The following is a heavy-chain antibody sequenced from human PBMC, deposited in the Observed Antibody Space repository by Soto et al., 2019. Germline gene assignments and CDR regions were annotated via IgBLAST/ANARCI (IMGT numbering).Heavy chain of an antibody. J-gene: IGHJ4*02. V-gene: IGHV4-39*02. Sequence: QLQLQESGPGLVKPSETLSLTCTVSGGSISSSSYYWGWIRQPPGKGLEWIGSIYYSGNTYYNPSLKSRVTISVDTSNNRFSRRLSSVTAADTAVYYCARVGGYYGSGSYSYFDYWGQGSLVTVSS. CDR2: IYYSGNT. CDR1: GGSISSSSYY. CDR3: ARVGGYYGSGSYSYFDY. D-gene: IGHD3-10*01.